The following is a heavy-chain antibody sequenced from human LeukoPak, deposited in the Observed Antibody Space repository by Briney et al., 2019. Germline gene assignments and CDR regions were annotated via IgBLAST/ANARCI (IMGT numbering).Heavy chain of an antibody. CDR2: IYYSGST. J-gene: IGHJ4*02. CDR1: GGSISSYY. CDR3: ARHPSYYDRIDY. D-gene: IGHD3-22*01. V-gene: IGHV4-59*08. Sequence: PSETLSLTCTVSGGSISSYYWSWIRQPPRKGLEWIGYIYYSGSTNYNPSLKSRVTISIDTSKNQFSLKLSSVTAADTAVYYCARHPSYYDRIDYWGQGTLVTVSS.